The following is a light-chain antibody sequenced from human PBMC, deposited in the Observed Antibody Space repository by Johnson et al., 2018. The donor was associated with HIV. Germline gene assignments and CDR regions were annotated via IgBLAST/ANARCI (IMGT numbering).Light chain of an antibody. CDR1: SSNIGNNY. J-gene: IGLJ1*01. Sequence: QSVLTQPPSVSAAPGQKVTISCSGSSSNIGNNYVSWYQQLPGTAPKLLIYDNNKRPSGIPDRFSASKSGTSATLDITGLQTGDEADYYWVTWDSSLGAHYVFGTGTKVTVL. CDR3: VTWDSSLGAHYV. V-gene: IGLV1-51*01. CDR2: DNN.